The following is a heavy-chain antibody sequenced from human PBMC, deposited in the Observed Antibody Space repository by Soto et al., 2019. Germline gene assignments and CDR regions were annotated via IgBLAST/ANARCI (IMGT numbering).Heavy chain of an antibody. CDR1: GYTFTSYG. Sequence: ASLKVSCKASGYTFTSYGISWVRQAPGQGLEWMGWISAYNGNTNYAQKLQGRVTMTTDTSTSTAYMELRSLRSDDTAVYYCARGHNWKKLKFLIDYYYYGMDVWGQGTTVTVSS. CDR3: ARGHNWKKLKFLIDYYYYGMDV. CDR2: ISAYNGNT. J-gene: IGHJ6*02. D-gene: IGHD1-20*01. V-gene: IGHV1-18*04.